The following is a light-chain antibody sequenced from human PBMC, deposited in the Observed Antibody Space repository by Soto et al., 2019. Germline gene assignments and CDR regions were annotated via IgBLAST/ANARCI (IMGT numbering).Light chain of an antibody. CDR1: SSDVGGYNY. V-gene: IGLV2-8*01. CDR2: EVS. Sequence: QSALTQPPSASGSPGQSVTISCTGTSSDVGGYNYVSWYQQHPGKAPKLMIYEVSKRPSGVPDRFSGSKSGNTASLTVSGLQPEDEADYYCAAWDDRLDVYVFGTGTKVTVL. CDR3: AAWDDRLDVYV. J-gene: IGLJ1*01.